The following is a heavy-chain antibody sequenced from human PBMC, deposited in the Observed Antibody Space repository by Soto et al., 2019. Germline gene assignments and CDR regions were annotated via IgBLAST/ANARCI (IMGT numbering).Heavy chain of an antibody. D-gene: IGHD6-6*01. V-gene: IGHV5-51*01. J-gene: IGHJ5*02. CDR3: ARHGSIGARQNWFDP. CDR2: IYSGDSDT. CDR1: GYIFTNYW. Sequence: GESLKISCKGSGYIFTNYWIGGVRQMPGKGLEWMGIIYSGDSDTRYSPSFQGQITISVDKSINTAYLQWSSLKASDTATYYCARHGSIGARQNWFDPWGQGTLVTVSS.